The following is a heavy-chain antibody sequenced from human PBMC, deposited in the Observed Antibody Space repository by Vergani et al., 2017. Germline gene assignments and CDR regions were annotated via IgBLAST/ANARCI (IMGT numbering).Heavy chain of an antibody. Sequence: QVQLQESGPGLVKPSETLSLTCTVSGGSISSYYWSWIRQPAGKGLEWIGRIYTSGSTNYNPSLKSRVTMSVDTSKNQFSLKLSSVIAADTAVYYCARGENCSSTSCSLRFDPWGQGTLVTVSS. D-gene: IGHD2-2*01. CDR3: ARGENCSSTSCSLRFDP. V-gene: IGHV4-4*07. CDR2: IYTSGST. CDR1: GGSISSYY. J-gene: IGHJ5*02.